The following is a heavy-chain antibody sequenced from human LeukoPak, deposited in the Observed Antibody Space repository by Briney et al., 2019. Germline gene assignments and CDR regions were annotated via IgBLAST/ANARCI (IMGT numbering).Heavy chain of an antibody. Sequence: SETLSLTCAVYGESFDGFYWNWIRQPPGKGLEWIGEINYSGTSDYNPALKSRVAISADSSKRQFSLDLTTVPAADTAVYYCAIRLATSRLATATTWFDPWGQGTLVSVSS. CDR2: INYSGTS. CDR1: GESFDGFY. CDR3: AIRLATSRLATATTWFDP. V-gene: IGHV4-34*01. D-gene: IGHD3-9*01. J-gene: IGHJ5*02.